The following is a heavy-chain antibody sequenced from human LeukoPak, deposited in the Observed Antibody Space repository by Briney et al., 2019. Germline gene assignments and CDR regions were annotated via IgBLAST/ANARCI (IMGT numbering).Heavy chain of an antibody. V-gene: IGHV1-18*04. CDR3: ARARDPWAPNWFDP. D-gene: IGHD7-27*01. J-gene: IGHJ5*02. CDR2: ISAYNGNT. Sequence: ASVKVSCKASGYTFTSYGISWERQAPGQGLEWMGWISAYNGNTNYAQKLQGRVTMTTDTSTCTAYMELRSLRSDDTAVYYCARARDPWAPNWFDPWGQGTLVTVSS. CDR1: GYTFTSYG.